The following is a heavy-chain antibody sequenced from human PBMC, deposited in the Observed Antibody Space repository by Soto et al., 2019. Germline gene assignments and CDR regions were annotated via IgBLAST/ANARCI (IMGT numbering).Heavy chain of an antibody. V-gene: IGHV5-51*01. CDR1: GYSFTSYW. CDR2: IYPGDSDT. J-gene: IGHJ3*02. Sequence: GESLKISCKGSGYSFTSYWIGWVRQMPGKGLEWMGIIYPGDSDTRYSPSFQGQVTISADKSISTAYLQWSSLKASDTAMYYCAKGGPESEYAVYAFDIWGQGTLVTVSS. CDR3: AKGGPESEYAVYAFDI. D-gene: IGHD2-8*01.